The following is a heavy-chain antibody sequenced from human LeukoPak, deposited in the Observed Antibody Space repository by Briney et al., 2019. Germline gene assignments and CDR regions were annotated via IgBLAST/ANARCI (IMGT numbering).Heavy chain of an antibody. V-gene: IGHV2-5*01. CDR3: AHRRGYNWFDP. CDR2: IYWNDDN. J-gene: IGHJ5*02. CDR1: GFSLSTSGMG. Sequence: SGPTLVNPTQTLTLTCSFSGFSLSTSGMGLAWIRQPPGKALEWLALIYWNDDNLYSPSLKSRLTIAKDTSKNQVVLTMTNMDPVDTATYYCAHRRGYNWFDPWGQGTLVTVSS.